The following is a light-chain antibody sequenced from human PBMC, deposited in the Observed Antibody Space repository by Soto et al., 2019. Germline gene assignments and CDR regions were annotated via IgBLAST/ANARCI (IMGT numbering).Light chain of an antibody. CDR1: QSIGDW. J-gene: IGKJ3*01. CDR3: QHYSTYSGT. CDR2: RAS. V-gene: IGKV1-5*03. Sequence: DVQMAQSPSTLSASVGDRVTITCRASQSIGDWLAWFQQKPGKAPALLIYRASYLESGVPSRFSGSGSGTEFTLTISSLQPVDFSTRYCQHYSTYSGTFGPGTTVEIK.